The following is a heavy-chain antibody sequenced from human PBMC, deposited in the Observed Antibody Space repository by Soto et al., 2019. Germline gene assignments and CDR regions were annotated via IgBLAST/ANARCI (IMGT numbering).Heavy chain of an antibody. V-gene: IGHV1-18*04. J-gene: IGHJ6*03. Sequence: LMKGSCKASGYTFTTYGINWVRQTPRQWLEWMGWISAYNGNTNYAQKLQGRVTMTTATSTSTAYMELRSLRSDDTAVYYCARVDYDFWSGPTGYYYMDVWGKGTTVTVSS. D-gene: IGHD3-3*01. CDR3: ARVDYDFWSGPTGYYYMDV. CDR1: GYTFTTYG. CDR2: ISAYNGNT.